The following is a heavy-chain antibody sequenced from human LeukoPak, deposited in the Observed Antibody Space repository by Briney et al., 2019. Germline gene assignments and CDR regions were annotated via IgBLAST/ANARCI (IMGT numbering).Heavy chain of an antibody. CDR2: SYPGDSDT. CDR1: GYSFTSYW. J-gene: IGHJ6*03. Sequence: GESLKISCKGSGYSFTSYWIGWVRRMPGKGLEWMGISYPGDSDTRYSPSFQGQVTISADKSISTAYLQWSSLKASDTAMYYCARHPSIAARPGYYYYMDVWGKGTTVTVSS. CDR3: ARHPSIAARPGYYYYMDV. V-gene: IGHV5-51*01. D-gene: IGHD6-6*01.